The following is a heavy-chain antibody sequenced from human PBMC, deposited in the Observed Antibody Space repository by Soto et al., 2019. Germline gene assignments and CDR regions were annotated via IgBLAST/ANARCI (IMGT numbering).Heavy chain of an antibody. J-gene: IGHJ5*01. Sequence: QVQLQESGPGLVKPSETLSLTCTVSGGSVSSASDCWNWIRHPPGKGLEWIGYIYNTGSTNYNPSLKSRVTISVDTSKNRSSLNLNSVTAADTAMYYCARAKKNYYDGGGYPVDSWGQGTLVTVSS. CDR1: GGSVSSASDC. CDR2: IYNTGST. V-gene: IGHV4-61*01. D-gene: IGHD3-22*01. CDR3: ARAKKNYYDGGGYPVDS.